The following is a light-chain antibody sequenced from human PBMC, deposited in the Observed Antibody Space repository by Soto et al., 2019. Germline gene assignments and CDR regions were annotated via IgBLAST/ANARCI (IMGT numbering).Light chain of an antibody. CDR3: QQLKSYPLTT. CDR2: AAS. CDR1: QGISSY. J-gene: IGKJ5*01. Sequence: IQLTQSPSPLSASVGDRVTITCRASQGISSYLAWYQQKPGKAPKLLIYAASTLQSGVPSRFSGSGSGTDFTLTISSLQPEYFATYYCQQLKSYPLTTLGQGTGLEIK. V-gene: IGKV1-9*01.